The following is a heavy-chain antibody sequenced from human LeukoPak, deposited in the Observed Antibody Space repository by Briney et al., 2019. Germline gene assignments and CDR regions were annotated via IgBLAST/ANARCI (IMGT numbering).Heavy chain of an antibody. CDR1: GFTFSSFP. CDR2: ISGSGSTT. V-gene: IGHV3-23*01. J-gene: IGHJ4*02. CDR3: AKGILRQFDWSPADS. D-gene: IGHD3-9*01. Sequence: GGSLRLSCAASGFTFSSFPMTWVRQAPGKGLEWLSTISGSGSTTYYADSVKGRFTISRDNSKNTLYLQTNSLRADDTAVYYCAKGILRQFDWSPADSWGQGTLVTVSP.